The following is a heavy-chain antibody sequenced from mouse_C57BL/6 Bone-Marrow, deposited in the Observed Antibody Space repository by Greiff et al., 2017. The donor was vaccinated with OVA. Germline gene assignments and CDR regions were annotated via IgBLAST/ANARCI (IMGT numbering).Heavy chain of an antibody. J-gene: IGHJ2*01. D-gene: IGHD1-1*01. CDR1: GYTFTSYW. CDR2: IYPGNSDT. Sequence: EVQLQQSGTVLARPGASVKMSCKTSGYTFTSYWMHWVKQRPGQGLEWIGAIYPGNSDTSYNQKFKGKAKLTAVTSASTAYMELSSLTNEDSAVYYCTRRSLITTVVAHDYWGQGTTLTVSS. CDR3: TRRSLITTVVAHDY. V-gene: IGHV1-5*01.